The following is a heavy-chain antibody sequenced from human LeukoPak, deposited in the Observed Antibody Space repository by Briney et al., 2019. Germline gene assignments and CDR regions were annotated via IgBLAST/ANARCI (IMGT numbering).Heavy chain of an antibody. J-gene: IGHJ4*02. V-gene: IGHV3-11*04. D-gene: IGHD2-15*01. CDR3: ARDRESYCTGGSCYSTGDY. Sequence: PGGSLRLSCAASGFTFSDYYMSWIRQAPGKGLEWISYISSSGGTVYYADSVKGRFTISRDNAKNSLYLQMNSLRAEDTAVYYCARDRESYCTGGSCYSTGDYWGQGTLVTVYS. CDR2: ISSSGGTV. CDR1: GFTFSDYY.